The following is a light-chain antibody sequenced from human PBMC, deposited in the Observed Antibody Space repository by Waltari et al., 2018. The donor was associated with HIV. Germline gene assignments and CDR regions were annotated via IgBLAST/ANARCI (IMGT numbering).Light chain of an antibody. CDR1: SSNIGINA. CDR3: AAWDDSLNGLV. V-gene: IGLV1-44*01. Sequence: QSVLTQPPSASGTPGQRVTISCSGSSSNIGINAVNWYQQFPGTAPNLRIYSNNQRPAGVPDRCSGSKSGTSASLAISGLQSEDEADYYCAAWDDSLNGLVFGTGTKVTVL. J-gene: IGLJ1*01. CDR2: SNN.